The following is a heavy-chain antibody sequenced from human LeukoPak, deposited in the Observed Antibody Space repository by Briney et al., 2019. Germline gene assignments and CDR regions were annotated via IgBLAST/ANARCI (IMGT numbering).Heavy chain of an antibody. V-gene: IGHV3-30*18. J-gene: IGHJ6*02. D-gene: IGHD2-2*01. CDR2: ISYDGSNK. CDR1: GFTFSSYG. CDR3: AKGSSRFPAADYYYYGMDV. Sequence: GGSLRLSCAASGFTFSSYGKHWVRQAPGKGLEWVAVISYDGSNKYYADSVKGRFTISRDNSKNTLYLQMNSLRAEDTAVYYCAKGSSRFPAADYYYYGMDVWGQGTTVTVSS.